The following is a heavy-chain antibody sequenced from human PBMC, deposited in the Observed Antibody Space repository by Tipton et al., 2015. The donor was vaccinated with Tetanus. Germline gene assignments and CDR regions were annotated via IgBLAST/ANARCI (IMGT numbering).Heavy chain of an antibody. CDR3: ARAHCTDGVCNFDF. Sequence: QLVQSGGEVKKPGESLKISCKGSGYIFNNYWIGWVRQKPGKGLEWMGTIYPEDCDTRYSPSFQGQVTISVDKSINTAYLQWSSLKAADTSMFYCARAHCTDGVCNFDFWGQGALVSVAS. CDR1: GYIFNNYW. J-gene: IGHJ4*02. CDR2: IYPEDCDT. V-gene: IGHV5-51*01. D-gene: IGHD2-8*01.